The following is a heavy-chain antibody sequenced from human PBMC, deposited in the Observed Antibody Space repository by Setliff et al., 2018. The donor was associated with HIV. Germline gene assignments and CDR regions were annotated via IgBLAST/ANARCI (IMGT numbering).Heavy chain of an antibody. V-gene: IGHV4-34*01. D-gene: IGHD7-27*01. CDR1: GGTFSLHY. Sequence: SETLSLTCAVSGGTFSLHYYTWIRQSPLRGLEWIGEINHSGGTRYSPSLESRVTMSLDSSRKQFSLRLISVTAADTAVYYCARLGYRWGGNDYWGQGTLVTVSS. J-gene: IGHJ4*02. CDR2: INHSGGT. CDR3: ARLGYRWGGNDY.